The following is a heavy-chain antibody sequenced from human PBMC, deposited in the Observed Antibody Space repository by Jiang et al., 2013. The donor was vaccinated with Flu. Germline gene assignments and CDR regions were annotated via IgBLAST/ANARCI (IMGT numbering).Heavy chain of an antibody. V-gene: IGHV4-59*01. CDR2: IYYSGST. D-gene: IGHD3-10*01. CDR1: GGSISSFY. Sequence: LLKPSETLSLTCIVSGGSISSFYWTWIRQPPGKGLEWIGYIYYSGSTKYNPSLKSRVTISIDTSKNQFSLKLSSVTAADTAVYYCARLDYYGSGISPQGMDVWGQGTTVTVSS. CDR3: ARLDYYGSGISPQGMDV. J-gene: IGHJ6*02.